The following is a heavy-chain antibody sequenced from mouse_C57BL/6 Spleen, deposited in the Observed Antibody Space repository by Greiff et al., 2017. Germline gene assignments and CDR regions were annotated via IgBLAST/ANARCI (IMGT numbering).Heavy chain of an antibody. Sequence: EVMLVESGGGLVKPGGSLKLSCAASGFTFSDYGMHWVRQAPEKGLEWVAYISSGSSTIYYADTVKGRFTISRDNAKNTLFLQMTSLRSEDTAMYYCAREDYPYARDYWGQGTSVTVSS. D-gene: IGHD2-4*01. V-gene: IGHV5-17*01. J-gene: IGHJ4*01. CDR1: GFTFSDYG. CDR2: ISSGSSTI. CDR3: AREDYPYARDY.